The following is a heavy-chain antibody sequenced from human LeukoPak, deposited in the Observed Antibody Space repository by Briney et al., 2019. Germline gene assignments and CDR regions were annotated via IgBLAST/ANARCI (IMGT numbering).Heavy chain of an antibody. CDR3: ARESETREPDY. D-gene: IGHD1-14*01. V-gene: IGHV1-8*03. Sequence: ASVKVSCKASGYTFTNYDINWVRQATGQGLEWMGWMNPNSDNTGYPQKFQGRVTITRNTSISTAYMELSSLRSEDTAVYYCARESETREPDYWGQGTLVTVSS. CDR1: GYTFTNYD. J-gene: IGHJ4*02. CDR2: MNPNSDNT.